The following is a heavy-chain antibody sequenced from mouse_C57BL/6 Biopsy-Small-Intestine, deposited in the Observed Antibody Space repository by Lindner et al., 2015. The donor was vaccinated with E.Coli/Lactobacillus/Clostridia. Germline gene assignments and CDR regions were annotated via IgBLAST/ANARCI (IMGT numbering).Heavy chain of an antibody. CDR1: GGNFNAYA. V-gene: IGHV1-81*01. J-gene: IGHJ4*01. D-gene: IGHD2-2*01. CDR2: IIAMLGTT. CDR3: GRDGARGYEGVLDH. Sequence: SVKVSCKASGGNFNAYAFSWVRLAPRKGPEWMGRIIAMLGTTYYAQKFQGRVTITADESTSTVYMELTSLRSEDTAVYYCGRDGARGYEGVLDHWGQGSLVTVAS.